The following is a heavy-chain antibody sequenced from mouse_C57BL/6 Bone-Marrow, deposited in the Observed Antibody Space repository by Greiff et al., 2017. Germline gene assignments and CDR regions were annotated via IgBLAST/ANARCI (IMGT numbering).Heavy chain of an antibody. D-gene: IGHD2-5*01. CDR3: ARPYYSNFGYFDV. CDR2: IYPGSGST. V-gene: IGHV1-55*01. Sequence: QVQLQQPGAELVKPGASVKMSCKASGYTFTSYWITWVKQRPGQGLEWIGEIYPGSGSTNYNEKFKSKATLTVDTSSSTAYMQLSSLTSEDSAVYYCARPYYSNFGYFDVWGTGTTVTVSS. CDR1: GYTFTSYW. J-gene: IGHJ1*03.